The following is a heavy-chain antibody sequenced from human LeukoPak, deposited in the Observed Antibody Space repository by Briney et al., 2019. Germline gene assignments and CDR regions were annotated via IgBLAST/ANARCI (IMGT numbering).Heavy chain of an antibody. Sequence: ASVKVSCKASGYTVTGYYMQWVRQAPAQGREWMGRINPNSGGTNYAQKFQGRVTMTRETYISTAYMELSRLRSDDTAVYYCAGHSSGWYFYYWGQGTLVTVSS. CDR2: INPNSGGT. D-gene: IGHD6-19*01. J-gene: IGHJ4*02. V-gene: IGHV1-2*06. CDR1: GYTVTGYY. CDR3: AGHSSGWYFYY.